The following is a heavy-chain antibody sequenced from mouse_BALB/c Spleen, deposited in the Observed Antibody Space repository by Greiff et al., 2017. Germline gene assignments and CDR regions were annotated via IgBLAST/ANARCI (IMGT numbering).Heavy chain of an antibody. CDR1: GFTFSSYT. V-gene: IGHV5-9*03. CDR2: ISSGGGNT. D-gene: IGHD2-4*01. CDR3: ARFSTMITCPLDY. Sequence: EVKLVESGGGLVKPGGSLKLSCAASGFTFSSYTMSWVRQTPEKRLEWVATISSGGGNTYYPDSVKGRFTISRDNAKNNLYLQMSSLRSEDTALYYCARFSTMITCPLDYWGQGTTLTVSS. J-gene: IGHJ2*01.